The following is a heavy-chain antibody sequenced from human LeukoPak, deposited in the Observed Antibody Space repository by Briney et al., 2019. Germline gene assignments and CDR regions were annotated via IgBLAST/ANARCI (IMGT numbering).Heavy chain of an antibody. CDR1: GFTFSSYW. D-gene: IGHD6-13*01. CDR3: ARDGTAAQFDY. Sequence: GGSLRLSCAASGFTFSSYWMHWVRQAPGKGLVWVSRINTDGSTTNCADSVKGRFTISRDNAKNMLYMQMNSLRAEDTAVYYCARDGTAAQFDYWGQGTLVSVSS. J-gene: IGHJ4*02. CDR2: INTDGSTT. V-gene: IGHV3-74*01.